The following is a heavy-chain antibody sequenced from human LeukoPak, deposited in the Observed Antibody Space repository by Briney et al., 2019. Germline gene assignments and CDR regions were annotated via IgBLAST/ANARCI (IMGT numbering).Heavy chain of an antibody. D-gene: IGHD2-15*01. Sequence: SETLSLTCAVYGGSFSGYCWSWIRQPPGKGLEWIGEINHSGSTNYNPSLKSRVTISVDTSKNQFSLKLSSVTAADTAVYYCARVLYCSGGSCNPYYYYYMDVWGKGTTVTVSS. J-gene: IGHJ6*03. V-gene: IGHV4-34*01. CDR1: GGSFSGYC. CDR3: ARVLYCSGGSCNPYYYYYMDV. CDR2: INHSGST.